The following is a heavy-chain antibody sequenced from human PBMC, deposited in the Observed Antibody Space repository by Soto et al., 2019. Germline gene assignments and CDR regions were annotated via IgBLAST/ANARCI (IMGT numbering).Heavy chain of an antibody. CDR1: GYTFTNYD. CDR3: ARGTPVWFDP. J-gene: IGHJ5*02. Sequence: ASVKVSCKASGYTFTNYDITWVRQISGHGLEWMGWINAGNGNTKYSQKFQGRVTITRDTSASTAYMELSSLRSEDTAVYYCARGTPVWFDPWGQGTLVTVSS. V-gene: IGHV1-3*01. CDR2: INAGNGNT. D-gene: IGHD3-10*01.